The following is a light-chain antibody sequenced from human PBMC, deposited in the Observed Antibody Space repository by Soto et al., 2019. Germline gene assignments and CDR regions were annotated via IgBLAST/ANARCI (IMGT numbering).Light chain of an antibody. CDR3: QHYNSYWT. V-gene: IGKV1-5*01. Sequence: DIQMTQSPSTLSASVGDRVTITCRASQSISSWLAWYQQKPGKAPRLLIYDASSLESGVPSRFSGSGSGTEFTITISWLQPDDFATYYCQHYNSYWTFGQGTKVEIK. J-gene: IGKJ1*01. CDR2: DAS. CDR1: QSISSW.